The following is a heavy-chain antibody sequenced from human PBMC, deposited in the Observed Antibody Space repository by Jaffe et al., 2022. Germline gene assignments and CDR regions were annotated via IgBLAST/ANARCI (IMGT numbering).Heavy chain of an antibody. V-gene: IGHV1-3*01. CDR1: GYTFTSYA. Sequence: QVQLVQSGAEVKKPGASVKVSCKASGYTFTSYAMHWVRQAPGQRLEWMGWINAGNGNTKYSQKFQGRVTITRDTSASTAYMELSSLRSEDTAVYYCARPIAVAGTMNDAFDIWGQGTMVTVSS. J-gene: IGHJ3*02. D-gene: IGHD6-19*01. CDR2: INAGNGNT. CDR3: ARPIAVAGTMNDAFDI.